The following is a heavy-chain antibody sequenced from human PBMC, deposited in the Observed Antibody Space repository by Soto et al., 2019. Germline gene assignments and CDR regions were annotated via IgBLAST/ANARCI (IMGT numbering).Heavy chain of an antibody. Sequence: PGGSLRLSCASSGFTFISYGMHWVRQARGKGLEWVAVISYDGSKKYYVDSVKGRFTISRDKAKNTRYLQMNSLRAEDTAVYYCAKDPSGSWYYFDSWGQGTLVPVSS. D-gene: IGHD3-10*01. CDR1: GFTFISYG. CDR2: ISYDGSKK. CDR3: AKDPSGSWYYFDS. V-gene: IGHV3-30*18. J-gene: IGHJ4*02.